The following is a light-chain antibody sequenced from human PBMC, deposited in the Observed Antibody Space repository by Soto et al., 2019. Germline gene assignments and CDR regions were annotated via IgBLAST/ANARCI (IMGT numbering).Light chain of an antibody. CDR1: SSDVGGYND. CDR3: SSYTSSSTL. V-gene: IGLV2-14*01. CDR2: EVS. J-gene: IGLJ2*01. Sequence: QSVLTQPASVSGSPGQSITISCTGTSSDVGGYNDVSWYQQHPGKAPKLMIYEVSNRPSGVSNRFSGSKSGNTASLTISGLQAEDEADYYCSSYTSSSTLFGGGTKLTVL.